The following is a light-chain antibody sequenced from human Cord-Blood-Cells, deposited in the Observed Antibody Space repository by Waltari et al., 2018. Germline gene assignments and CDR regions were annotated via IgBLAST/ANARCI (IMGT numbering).Light chain of an antibody. Sequence: DIQMTQSPSSLSASVGDRVTITCRASQSISSYLNWYQQKPGKAPKLQIYAASSLQSGGPSRFSGIRSGTDFTHTISSLRPEDCATYYCQQSYSTPPTFGQGTKGEIK. V-gene: IGKV1-39*01. CDR1: QSISSY. CDR3: QQSYSTPPT. J-gene: IGKJ1*01. CDR2: AAS.